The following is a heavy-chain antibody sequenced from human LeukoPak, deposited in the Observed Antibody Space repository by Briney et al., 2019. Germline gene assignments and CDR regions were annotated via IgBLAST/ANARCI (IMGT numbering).Heavy chain of an antibody. CDR2: ISHDGSNE. CDR3: ARDSDDSGDFALDF. J-gene: IGHJ4*02. Sequence: PGGSLRLSCAASGFTFRSYPMHWVRQAPSKGLEWVAVISHDGSNEYHADSVKGRFTISRDNSKNTVYLQVNSLRAEDTAVYYCARDSDDSGDFALDFWGPGTLVTVSS. D-gene: IGHD4-17*01. V-gene: IGHV3-30-3*01. CDR1: GFTFRSYP.